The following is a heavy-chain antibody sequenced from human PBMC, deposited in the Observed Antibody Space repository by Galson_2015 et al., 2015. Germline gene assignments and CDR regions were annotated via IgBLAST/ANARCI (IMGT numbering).Heavy chain of an antibody. J-gene: IGHJ3*01. D-gene: IGHD2-15*01. V-gene: IGHV3-21*01. CDR2: ISSSSSYI. CDR1: GFTLSSYS. CDR3: AGDLGWAYGRGDICNDSFDF. Sequence: SLRLSCAASGFTLSSYSMNWVRQAPGKGLEWVSSISSSSSYIYYADSVKGRFTISRDTAKNSLYLQMSSLRAEDTVGYYCAGDLGWAYGRGDICNDSFDFWGQGTMVTASS.